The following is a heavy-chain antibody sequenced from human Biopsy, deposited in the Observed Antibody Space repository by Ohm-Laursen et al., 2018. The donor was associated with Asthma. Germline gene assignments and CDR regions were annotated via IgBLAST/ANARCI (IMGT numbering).Heavy chain of an antibody. CDR1: GYTFNSAG. D-gene: IGHD3-10*01. J-gene: IGHJ6*02. CDR3: ARAVDYSHYYGVDV. Sequence: SVKVSCKTSGYTFNSAGITWVRQAPGQGLEWMGWISVYNGNTKVAQKLRDRVTMITDTSTSTAYMELRSLRSDDTAVYFCARAVDYSHYYGVDVWGQGTTVTVS. CDR2: ISVYNGNT. V-gene: IGHV1-18*01.